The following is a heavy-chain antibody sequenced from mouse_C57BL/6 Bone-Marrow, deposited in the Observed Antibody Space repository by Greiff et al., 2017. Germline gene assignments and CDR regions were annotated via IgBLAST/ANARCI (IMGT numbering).Heavy chain of an antibody. CDR3: ARRGSNPFAY. CDR2: IWTGGGT. V-gene: IGHV2-9-1*01. J-gene: IGHJ3*01. D-gene: IGHD1-1*01. Sequence: QVQLKESGPGLVAPSPSLSFTCTVSGFSLASSAISWVRQPPGKGLEWLGVIWTGGGTHYNSALTSRLSLSKDNSKSLVFLKMNSLQTDDTARYYCARRGSNPFAYWGQGTLVTVSA. CDR1: GFSLASSA.